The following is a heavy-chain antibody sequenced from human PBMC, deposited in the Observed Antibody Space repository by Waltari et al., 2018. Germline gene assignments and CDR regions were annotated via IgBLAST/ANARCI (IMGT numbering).Heavy chain of an antibody. D-gene: IGHD3-16*01. CDR2: ILPIFGTA. V-gene: IGHV1-69*15. CDR1: GGTFSSYA. CDR3: ARDPPRSAVGDFWFDP. Sequence: QVQLVQSGAEVKKPGSSVKVSCKASGGTFSSYAISCVRQAPGQGLEWMGRILPIFGTANYAQKFQGRVTITADESTSTAYMELSSLRSEDTAVYYCARDPPRSAVGDFWFDPWGQGTLVTVSS. J-gene: IGHJ5*02.